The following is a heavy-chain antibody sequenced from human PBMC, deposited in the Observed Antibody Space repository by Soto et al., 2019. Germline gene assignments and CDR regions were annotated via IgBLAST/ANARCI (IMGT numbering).Heavy chain of an antibody. D-gene: IGHD3-3*01. J-gene: IGHJ6*02. Sequence: EVQLLESGGGLVQPGGSLRLSCAASGFTFSSYAMSWVRQAPGKGLEWVSAISGSGGSTYYADSVKGRFTISRDNSKNTLYLQMNSLRAEDTAVYYCAKGLLPSSSFTYYDFWSGYYTGDYYYGMDVWGQGTTVTVSS. CDR3: AKGLLPSSSFTYYDFWSGYYTGDYYYGMDV. V-gene: IGHV3-23*01. CDR1: GFTFSSYA. CDR2: ISGSGGST.